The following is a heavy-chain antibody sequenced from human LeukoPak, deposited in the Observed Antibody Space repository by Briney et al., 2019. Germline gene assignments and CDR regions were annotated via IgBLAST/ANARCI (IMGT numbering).Heavy chain of an antibody. J-gene: IGHJ3*02. CDR2: IIPIFDTA. CDR1: GGTFRSYA. CDR3: ETSYSSDNDAFDI. V-gene: IGHV1-69*05. Sequence: SVKVSCKASGGTFRSYAISWVRQAPGQGLEWMGRIIPIFDTANYAQKFQGRATITTDESMTTAYLGLSSLRSEDTAVYYCETSYSSDNDAFDIWGPGTMVTVSS. D-gene: IGHD3-10*01.